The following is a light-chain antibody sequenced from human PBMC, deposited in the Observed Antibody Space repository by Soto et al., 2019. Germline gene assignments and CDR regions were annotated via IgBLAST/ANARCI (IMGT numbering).Light chain of an antibody. V-gene: IGLV2-8*02. CDR2: EVS. CDR3: DSYAGTHSFFYA. J-gene: IGLJ1*01. CDR1: SSDVGAYNY. Sequence: LNQPPSATSSPGQSVPITNTGTSSDVGAYNYVSWYQQLPGKAPKLIIYEVSKRPSGVPDRFSGSKSGNTASLTVSGLQAEDGDDNSCDSYAGTHSFFYASVTGTKVTV.